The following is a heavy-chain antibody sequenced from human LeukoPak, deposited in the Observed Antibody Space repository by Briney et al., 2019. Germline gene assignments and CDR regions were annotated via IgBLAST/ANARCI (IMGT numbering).Heavy chain of an antibody. CDR2: IYPGDSDT. J-gene: IGHJ4*02. Sequence: GESLKISCKGSGYSFTSYWIGWVRQMPGKGLEWMGIIYPGDSDTRYSPSFQGQVTISADKSISTAYLQWSSLKASDTAMYYCARQPLCSGGSCYSLEYWGQGTLVTVPS. CDR3: ARQPLCSGGSCYSLEY. V-gene: IGHV5-51*01. D-gene: IGHD2-15*01. CDR1: GYSFTSYW.